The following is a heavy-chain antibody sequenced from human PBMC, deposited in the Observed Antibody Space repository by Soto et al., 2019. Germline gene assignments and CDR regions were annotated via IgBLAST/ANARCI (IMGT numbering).Heavy chain of an antibody. CDR3: AHRGGKYAVARFDY. D-gene: IGHD3-16*01. J-gene: IGHJ4*02. CDR1: GFAPSTSGVG. CDR2: IYWDDDK. Sequence: QITLKESGPTLVKPTQTLTLTCTFSGFAPSTSGVGVDWIRQPPGKALEWLALIYWDDDKLYSPSLKSRLSITKDTSQNQVVLTMTNMDPVDTAILYCAHRGGKYAVARFDYWGQGTLVTVSS. V-gene: IGHV2-5*02.